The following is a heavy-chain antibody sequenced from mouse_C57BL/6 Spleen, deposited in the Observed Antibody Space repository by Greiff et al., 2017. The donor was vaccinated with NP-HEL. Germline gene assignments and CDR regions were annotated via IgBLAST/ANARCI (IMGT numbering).Heavy chain of an antibody. CDR2: INPGSGGT. Sequence: QVQLQQSGAELVRPGTSVKVSCKASGYAFTNYLIEWVKQRPGQGLEWIGVINPGSGGTNYNEKLKGKATLTADKSSSTAYMQLSSLTSEDSAVYFCARWGYYGSSYRAYWGQGTLVTVSA. J-gene: IGHJ3*01. V-gene: IGHV1-54*01. D-gene: IGHD1-1*01. CDR1: GYAFTNYL. CDR3: ARWGYYGSSYRAY.